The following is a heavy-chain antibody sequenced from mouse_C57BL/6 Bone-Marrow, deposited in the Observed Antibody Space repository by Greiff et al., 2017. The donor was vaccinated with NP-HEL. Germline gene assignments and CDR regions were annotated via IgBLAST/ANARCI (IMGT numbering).Heavy chain of an antibody. CDR3: ARLIYYDYDGGGMDY. V-gene: IGHV1-82*01. CDR2: IYPGDGDT. J-gene: IGHJ4*01. CDR1: GYAFSSSW. Sequence: QVQLQQSGPELVKPGASVKISCKASGYAFSSSWMNWVKQRPGKGLEWIGRIYPGDGDTNYNGKFKGKATLTADKSSSTAYMQLSSLTSEDSAVYFCARLIYYDYDGGGMDYWGQGTSVTVSS. D-gene: IGHD2-4*01.